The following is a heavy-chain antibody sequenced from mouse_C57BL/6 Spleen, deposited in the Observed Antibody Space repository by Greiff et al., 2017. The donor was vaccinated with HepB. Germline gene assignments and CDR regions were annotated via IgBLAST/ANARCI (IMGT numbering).Heavy chain of an antibody. V-gene: IGHV10-1*01. J-gene: IGHJ4*01. CDR1: GFSFNTYA. D-gene: IGHD1-1*01. Sequence: EVKVVESGGGLVQPKGSLKLSCAASGFSFNTYAMNWVRQAPGKGLEWVARIRSKSNNYATYYADSVKDRFTISRDDSESMLYLQMNNLKTEDTAMYYCVRQDYGTPLSYWGQGTSVTVSS. CDR3: VRQDYGTPLSY. CDR2: IRSKSNNYAT.